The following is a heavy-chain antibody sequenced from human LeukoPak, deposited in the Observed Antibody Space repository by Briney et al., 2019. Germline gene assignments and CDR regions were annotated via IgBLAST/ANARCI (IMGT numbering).Heavy chain of an antibody. Sequence: SGPTLVKPTQTLTLTCTFSGFSLTSSGVAVGWIRQPPGKALEWLALIYWNDDKRYSPSLKSRLTITKDTSKNQVVLTMTNMDPVDTATYYCAHSGYRYGYDYYSYMDVWGKGTTVTVSS. CDR2: IYWNDDK. J-gene: IGHJ6*03. V-gene: IGHV2-5*01. CDR3: AHSGYRYGYDYYSYMDV. CDR1: GFSLTSSGVA. D-gene: IGHD5-18*01.